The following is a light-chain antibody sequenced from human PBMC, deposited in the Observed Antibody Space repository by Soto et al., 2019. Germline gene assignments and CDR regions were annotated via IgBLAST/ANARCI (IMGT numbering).Light chain of an antibody. CDR2: GAS. Sequence: DIQTTQSPASLSASVGDRVTITCQASQDIRKYLSWYQQKPGRAPKLLIYGASYLETGVPSRFSGSGYGTDFTFTISSLQPEDIATYYCQHYDHLPPFTFGPGTKVAI. CDR1: QDIRKY. V-gene: IGKV1-33*01. CDR3: QHYDHLPPFT. J-gene: IGKJ3*01.